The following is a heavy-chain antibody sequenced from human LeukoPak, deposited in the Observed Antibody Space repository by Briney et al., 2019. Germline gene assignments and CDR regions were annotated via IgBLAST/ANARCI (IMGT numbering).Heavy chain of an antibody. CDR3: ARESAYCGGDCYSTPFDY. V-gene: IGHV1-2*02. Sequence: GASVKVSCKASGYTFTGYYMHWVRQAPGQGLEWMGWLNPNSGGTNYAQKFQGRVTMTRDTSISTAYMELSRLRSDDTAVYYCARESAYCGGDCYSTPFDYWGQGTLVTVSS. D-gene: IGHD2-21*01. J-gene: IGHJ4*02. CDR1: GYTFTGYY. CDR2: LNPNSGGT.